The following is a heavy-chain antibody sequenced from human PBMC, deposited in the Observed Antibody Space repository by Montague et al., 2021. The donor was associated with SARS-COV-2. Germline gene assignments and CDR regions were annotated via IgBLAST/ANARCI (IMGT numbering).Heavy chain of an antibody. V-gene: IGHV4-59*01. CDR1: GGSISHYY. CDR2: IYSSGGT. CDR3: ARRTDTSTGYYDY. J-gene: IGHJ4*02. D-gene: IGHD3-9*01. Sequence: SETLSLTCAVSGGSISHYYWSWIRQPPGKGLEWIGYIYSSGGTNYNPSLKSRVTLSLDAAENHFSLRLSSVTAADTAVYYCARRTDTSTGYYDYWGQGTLVTVSS.